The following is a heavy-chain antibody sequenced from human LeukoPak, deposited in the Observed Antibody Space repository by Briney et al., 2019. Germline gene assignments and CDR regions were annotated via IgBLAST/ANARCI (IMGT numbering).Heavy chain of an antibody. CDR2: IRYDGSNK. V-gene: IGHV3-30*02. D-gene: IGHD2-2*01. CDR1: GFTFSSFG. Sequence: GGSLRLSCAASGFTFSSFGMHWVRQAPGKGLEWVAFIRYDGSNKYYADSVKGRFTISRDNSKNTLYLQMNSLRAEDTAVYYCAKTGMRDIVVVPAPSTWGQGTLVTVSS. J-gene: IGHJ5*02. CDR3: AKTGMRDIVVVPAPST.